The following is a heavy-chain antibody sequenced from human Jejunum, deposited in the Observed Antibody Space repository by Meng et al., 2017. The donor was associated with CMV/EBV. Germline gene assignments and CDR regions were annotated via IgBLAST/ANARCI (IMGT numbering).Heavy chain of an antibody. J-gene: IGHJ4*02. CDR2: IKQDGSET. Sequence: VELVESGGGLVQPGGSLRLSCVASGFTFSNDWMTWVRQAPGKGLEWVANIKQDGSETYYVDPVKGRFTISRDNGKNSLYLQMNNLRAEDTGVYYCARGFGIGSWGQGTLVTVSS. CDR1: GFTFSNDW. V-gene: IGHV3-7*04. D-gene: IGHD3-10*01. CDR3: ARGFGIGS.